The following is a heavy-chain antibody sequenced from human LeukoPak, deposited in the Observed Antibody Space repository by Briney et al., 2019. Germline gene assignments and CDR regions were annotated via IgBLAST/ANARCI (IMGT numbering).Heavy chain of an antibody. V-gene: IGHV3-30-3*01. CDR2: ISYDGSNK. CDR3: ARDESGYSDY. Sequence: SCKASGYTFSSYAMHWVRQAPGKGLEWVAVISYDGSNKYYADSVKGRFTISRDNSKNTLYLQMNSLRAEDTAVYYCARDESGYSDYWGQGTLVTVSS. J-gene: IGHJ4*02. CDR1: GYTFSSYA. D-gene: IGHD3-22*01.